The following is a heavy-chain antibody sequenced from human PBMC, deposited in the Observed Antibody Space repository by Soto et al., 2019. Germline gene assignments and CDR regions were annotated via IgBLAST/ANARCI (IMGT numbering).Heavy chain of an antibody. CDR1: GGTFSSYA. D-gene: IGHD2-15*01. Sequence: QVQLVQSGAEVKKPGSSVKVSCKASGGTFSSYAISWVRQAPGQGLEWMGGIIPIFGTANYAQKFQGGVTITADEYTSTAYMELSSLRSEDTAVYYCARAASWVVSSSYGMDVWGQGTTVTVSS. J-gene: IGHJ6*02. CDR2: IIPIFGTA. CDR3: ARAASWVVSSSYGMDV. V-gene: IGHV1-69*01.